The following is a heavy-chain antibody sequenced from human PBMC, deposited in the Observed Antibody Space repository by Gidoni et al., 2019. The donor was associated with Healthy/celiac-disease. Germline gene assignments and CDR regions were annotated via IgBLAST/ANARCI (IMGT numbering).Heavy chain of an antibody. CDR3: ASRIVVVTASPWGYFDL. J-gene: IGHJ2*01. CDR2: IYSGGST. Sequence: EVQLVESGGGLIQPGGSLRLSCAASGFTVSSNYMSWVRQAPGKGLEWVSVIYSGGSTYYADSVKGRFTISRDNSKNTLYLQMNSLRAEDTAVYYCASRIVVVTASPWGYFDLWGRGTLVTVSS. D-gene: IGHD2-21*02. V-gene: IGHV3-53*01. CDR1: GFTVSSNY.